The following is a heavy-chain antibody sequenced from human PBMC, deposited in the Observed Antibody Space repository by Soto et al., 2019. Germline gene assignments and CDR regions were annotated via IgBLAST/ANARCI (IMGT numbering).Heavy chain of an antibody. CDR3: ASSGDYVWGSYPFP. Sequence: QVQLVQSGAEVKKPGSSVKVSCKASGGTFSSYTISWVRQAPGQGLEWMGRIIPILGIANYAQKFQGRVTITADKSTSTAYMELSSLRSEDTAVYYWASSGDYVWGSYPFPWGQGTLVTVSS. D-gene: IGHD3-16*02. J-gene: IGHJ5*02. CDR2: IIPILGIA. V-gene: IGHV1-69*02. CDR1: GGTFSSYT.